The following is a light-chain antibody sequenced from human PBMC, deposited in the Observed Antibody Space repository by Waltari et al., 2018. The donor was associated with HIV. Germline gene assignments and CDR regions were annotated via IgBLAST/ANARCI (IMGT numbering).Light chain of an antibody. CDR1: SPNIVAGYH. CDR3: QSHDSSLSGYV. V-gene: IGLV1-40*01. Sequence: QSVLTQPPSVSGAPGQRVTLPCTGSSPNIVAGYHVHWYQQLPGTAPKLLIYGNSNRPSGVPDRSSGSKSGTSASLAITGLQAEDEADYHCQSHDSSLSGYVFGTGTKVTVL. CDR2: GNS. J-gene: IGLJ1*01.